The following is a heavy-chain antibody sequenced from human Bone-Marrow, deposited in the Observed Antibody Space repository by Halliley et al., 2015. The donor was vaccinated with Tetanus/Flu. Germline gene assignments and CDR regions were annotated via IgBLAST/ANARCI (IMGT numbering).Heavy chain of an antibody. CDR2: IYYSGST. V-gene: IGHV4-59*11. CDR1: GDSISSHY. D-gene: IGHD1-26*01. Sequence: LRLSCTVSGDSISSHYWSWIRQSPGKGLEWIGSIYYSGSTNYNPSLKSRVTISVDTSKNQFSVDLRSVTAADTAVYYCARDWEGSFAPGGQGTLVTVSS. CDR3: ARDWEGSFAP. J-gene: IGHJ5*02.